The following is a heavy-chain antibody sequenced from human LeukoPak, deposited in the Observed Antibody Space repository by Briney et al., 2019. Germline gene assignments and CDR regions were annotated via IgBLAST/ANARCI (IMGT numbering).Heavy chain of an antibody. J-gene: IGHJ4*02. Sequence: PGGSLRLSCAASGFTFSSYWMHWVRQAPGKGLVWVSRINSDGSSADYADSVKGRFTISRDNAKNTVYLQMNSLRVEDTAVYYCYWEGCWGQGTLVTVSS. CDR1: GFTFSSYW. CDR3: YWEGC. CDR2: INSDGSSA. V-gene: IGHV3-74*01. D-gene: IGHD1-26*01.